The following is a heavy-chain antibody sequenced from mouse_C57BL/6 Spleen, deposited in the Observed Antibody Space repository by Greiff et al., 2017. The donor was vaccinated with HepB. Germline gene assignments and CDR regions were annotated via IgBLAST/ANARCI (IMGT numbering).Heavy chain of an antibody. Sequence: QVQLQQPGAELVKPGASVKLSCKASGYTFTSYWMQWVKQRPGQGLEWIGEIDPSDSYTNYNQKFKGKATLTVDTSSSTAYMQLSSLTSEDSAVYYCARGGDYDSDYWGQGTTLTVSS. V-gene: IGHV1-50*01. CDR1: GYTFTSYW. CDR3: ARGGDYDSDY. D-gene: IGHD2-4*01. CDR2: IDPSDSYT. J-gene: IGHJ2*01.